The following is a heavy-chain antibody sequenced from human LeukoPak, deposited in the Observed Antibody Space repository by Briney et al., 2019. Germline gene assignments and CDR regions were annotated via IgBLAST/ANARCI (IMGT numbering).Heavy chain of an antibody. Sequence: GGSLRLSCAASGFTFSSHAMHWVRQAPGKGLEWVAVISYDGSNKYYADSVKGRFTISRDNSKNTLYLQMNSLRAEDTAVYYCARDFCSSTSCYPDYWGQGTLVTVSS. CDR3: ARDFCSSTSCYPDY. D-gene: IGHD2-2*01. CDR2: ISYDGSNK. J-gene: IGHJ4*02. CDR1: GFTFSSHA. V-gene: IGHV3-30-3*01.